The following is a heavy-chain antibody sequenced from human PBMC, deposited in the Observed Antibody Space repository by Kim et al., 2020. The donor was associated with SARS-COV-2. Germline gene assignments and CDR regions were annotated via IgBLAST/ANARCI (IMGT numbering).Heavy chain of an antibody. CDR3: AKERGEPFTAYYYDSSIFDY. D-gene: IGHD3-22*01. V-gene: IGHV3-23*01. J-gene: IGHJ4*02. Sequence: FTISKDNSKNTLYLQMNSLSAEDTAVYYCAKERGEPFTAYYYDSSIFDYWGQGTLVTVSS.